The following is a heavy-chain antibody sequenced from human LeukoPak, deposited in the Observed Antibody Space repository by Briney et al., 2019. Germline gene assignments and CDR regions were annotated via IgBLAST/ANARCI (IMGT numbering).Heavy chain of an antibody. D-gene: IGHD1-26*01. CDR1: GFTFSSYA. Sequence: PGGSLRLSCAASGFTFSSYAMSWVRQAPGKGLEWVSAISGSGGSTCYADSVKGRFTISRDNSKNTLYVQMNSLRAEDTAVYYSAKDRSYTVLRYFDYWGQGTLVTVSS. J-gene: IGHJ4*02. V-gene: IGHV3-23*01. CDR3: AKDRSYTVLRYFDY. CDR2: ISGSGGST.